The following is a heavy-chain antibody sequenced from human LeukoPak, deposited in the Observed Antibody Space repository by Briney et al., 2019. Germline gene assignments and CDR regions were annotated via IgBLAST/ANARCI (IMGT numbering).Heavy chain of an antibody. J-gene: IGHJ4*02. CDR3: ARSGVGYFYDNSGYYPLVC. CDR1: GYTFTSYG. D-gene: IGHD3-22*01. CDR2: ISAYNGNT. V-gene: IGHV1-18*01. Sequence: ASVKVSCKASGYTFTSYGISWVRQAPGQGLEWMGWISAYNGNTNYAQNFQGRVTMTTDTSPSTAYMELRSLRSDDTAVYYCARSGVGYFYDNSGYYPLVCWGQGTLVTVSS.